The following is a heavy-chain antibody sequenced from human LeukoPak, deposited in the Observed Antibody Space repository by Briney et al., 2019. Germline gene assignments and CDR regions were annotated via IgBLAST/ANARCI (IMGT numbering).Heavy chain of an antibody. Sequence: GGSLRLSCAASGFTFSSYGMHWVRQAPGTGLEWVAVIWYDGSNKYYADPVKGRFTISRDNSKNTLYLQMNSLRAEDTAVYYCAKDRGYGGNPENDAFDIWGQGTMVTVSS. CDR1: GFTFSSYG. V-gene: IGHV3-33*06. CDR2: IWYDGSNK. D-gene: IGHD4-23*01. J-gene: IGHJ3*02. CDR3: AKDRGYGGNPENDAFDI.